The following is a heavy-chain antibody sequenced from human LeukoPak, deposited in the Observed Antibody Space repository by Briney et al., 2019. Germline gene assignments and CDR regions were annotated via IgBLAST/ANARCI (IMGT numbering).Heavy chain of an antibody. D-gene: IGHD3-22*01. J-gene: IGHJ4*02. CDR1: GYTFTTYD. V-gene: IGHV1-8*01. CDR2: MNPNSGNT. CDR3: ARTTYYYDSSGGVHY. Sequence: GSSVTVSCKASGYTFTTYDIHWVRQATGQGLEWMGWMNPNSGNTGYAQKFQGRVTMTRNTSIRTAYMELNSLSSEDTAVYYCARTTYYYDSSGGVHYWGLGTLVTVSS.